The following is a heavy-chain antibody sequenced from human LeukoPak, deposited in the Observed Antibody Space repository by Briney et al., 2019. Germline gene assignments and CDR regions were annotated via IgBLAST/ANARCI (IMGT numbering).Heavy chain of an antibody. CDR3: ATRRRSNPQDY. V-gene: IGHV4-34*01. CDR1: GGPFSGYY. Sequence: SETLSLTCGVYGGPFSGYYWSWIRQPPGKGLEWIGEINDSGSPNYNPSLKSRVTTSVDASKNQISLKLSSVTAADTAVYYCATRRRSNPQDYRGQGTLVTVSS. J-gene: IGHJ4*02. D-gene: IGHD2-2*01. CDR2: INDSGSP.